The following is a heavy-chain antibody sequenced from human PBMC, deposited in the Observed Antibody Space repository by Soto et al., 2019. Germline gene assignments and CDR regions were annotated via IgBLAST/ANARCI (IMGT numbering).Heavy chain of an antibody. CDR3: ARALSSAAGLYFDF. D-gene: IGHD6-13*01. V-gene: IGHV4-4*07. Sequence: EALSLTCTFSGGSISRDYWGWIKQPAGKGMEWIGRIHTTDGTNYNPSLKSRVTMSIDTSNNQFSLKLNSLTAADTAVYYCARALSSAAGLYFDFWGQGTLVTVSS. CDR1: GGSISRDY. CDR2: IHTTDGT. J-gene: IGHJ4*02.